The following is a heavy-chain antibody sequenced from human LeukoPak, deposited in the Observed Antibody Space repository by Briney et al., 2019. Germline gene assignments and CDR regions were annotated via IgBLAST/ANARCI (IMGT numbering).Heavy chain of an antibody. CDR3: ARMYSGTSYYFDF. J-gene: IGHJ4*02. Sequence: SETLSLTCTVSGGSLSSYYWSWVRQPPGKGLECIGYIYYSGSTNYNPSLKSRVTLSVDTSKNQFSLRLISVAAADTAVYYCARMYSGTSYYFDFWGQGTLVTVSS. CDR2: IYYSGST. CDR1: GGSLSSYY. D-gene: IGHD1-26*01. V-gene: IGHV4-59*01.